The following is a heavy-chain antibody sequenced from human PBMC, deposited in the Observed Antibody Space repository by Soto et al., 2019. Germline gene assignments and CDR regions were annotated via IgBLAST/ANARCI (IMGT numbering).Heavy chain of an antibody. J-gene: IGHJ4*02. V-gene: IGHV3-33*01. CDR2: IWYDGSNK. CDR1: GFTFSSYG. D-gene: IGHD6-19*01. Sequence: GGSLRLSCAASGFTFSSYGMHWVRQAPGKGLEWVAVIWYDGSNKYYADSVKGRFTISRDNSKNTLYLQMNSLRAEDTAVYYCARAEAVAGDWDYFDYWGQGTLVTVSS. CDR3: ARAEAVAGDWDYFDY.